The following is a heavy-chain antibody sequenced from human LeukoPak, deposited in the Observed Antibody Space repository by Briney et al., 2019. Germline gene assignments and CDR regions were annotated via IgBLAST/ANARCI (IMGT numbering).Heavy chain of an antibody. CDR2: IHTSGST. J-gene: IGHJ4*02. V-gene: IGHV4-4*07. D-gene: IGHD2-21*02. CDR1: GGSSSGDF. CDR3: ARDNPARVTASLDY. Sequence: SETLSLTCTFSGGSSSGDFWSWIRQPAGKGLEWIGRIHTSGSTNYNTSLMSRVSTSVDTSNNQFSLHLTSVTAADTAVYYCARDNPARVTASLDYWGQGTLVTVSS.